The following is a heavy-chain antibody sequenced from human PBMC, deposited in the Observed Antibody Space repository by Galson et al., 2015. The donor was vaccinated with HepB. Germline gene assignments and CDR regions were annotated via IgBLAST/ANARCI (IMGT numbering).Heavy chain of an antibody. CDR3: ARGASMVRARYYYAMDV. D-gene: IGHD3-10*01. V-gene: IGHV3-72*01. CDR1: GFIFSDHY. Sequence: SLRLSCAASGFIFSDHYMDWVRQAPGKGLEWVGRIRNRPNSYTTEYAASVKGRFTISRDDSKNSLYLQMNSLKTEDTAVYYCARGASMVRARYYYAMDVWGQGTTVTVSS. J-gene: IGHJ6*02. CDR2: IRNRPNSYTT.